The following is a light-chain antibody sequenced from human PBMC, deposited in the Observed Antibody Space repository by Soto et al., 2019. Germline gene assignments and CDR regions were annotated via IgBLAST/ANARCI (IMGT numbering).Light chain of an antibody. Sequence: DIQMTQSPSSLSASIGDRVTITCRASQSIRTYLIWYQQKQGKAPKLLINGASTLQRGVPSRFSGSGSGTEFTLTISDLQPEDFATFYCQQSYSDPRTFGQGTTLDFK. CDR1: QSIRTY. CDR2: GAS. CDR3: QQSYSDPRT. V-gene: IGKV1-39*01. J-gene: IGKJ2*01.